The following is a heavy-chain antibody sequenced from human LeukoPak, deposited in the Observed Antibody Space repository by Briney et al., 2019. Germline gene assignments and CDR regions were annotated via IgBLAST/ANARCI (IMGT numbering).Heavy chain of an antibody. CDR1: GFTFSSYR. J-gene: IGHJ6*03. Sequence: GGSLRLSCAASGFTFSSYRMSWVRQAPGKGLEWVANIKQDGSEKYYVDSVKGRFTISRDNAKNSLYLQMNSLRAEDTAEYYCARDASYDFWSGYNYYYYYYMDVWGKGTTVTVSS. V-gene: IGHV3-7*01. CDR2: IKQDGSEK. D-gene: IGHD3-3*01. CDR3: ARDASYDFWSGYNYYYYYYMDV.